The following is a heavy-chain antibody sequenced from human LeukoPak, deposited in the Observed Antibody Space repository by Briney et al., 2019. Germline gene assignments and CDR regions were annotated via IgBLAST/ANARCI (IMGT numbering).Heavy chain of an antibody. CDR1: GFTFSSYG. CDR2: IRYDGSNK. V-gene: IGHV3-30*02. D-gene: IGHD3-22*01. CDR3: AKDLSQNYYDSSGYYYGGAFDI. Sequence: PGGSLRLSCAASGFTFSSYGMHWVRQASGKGLEWEAFIRYDGSNKYYADSVKGRFTISRDNSKNTLYLQMNSLRAEDTAVYYCAKDLSQNYYDSSGYYYGGAFDIWGQGTMVTVSS. J-gene: IGHJ3*02.